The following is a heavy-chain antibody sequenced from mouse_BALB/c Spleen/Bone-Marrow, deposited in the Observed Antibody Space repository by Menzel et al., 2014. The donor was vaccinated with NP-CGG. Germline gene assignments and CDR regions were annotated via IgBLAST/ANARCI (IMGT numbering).Heavy chain of an antibody. D-gene: IGHD2-5*01. V-gene: IGHV7-3*02. J-gene: IGHJ2*01. CDR3: ARDMGVILFDY. CDR1: GFTFTDYY. CDR2: IRNKANGYTI. Sequence: EVMLVESGGGLVQPGGSLRLSCATSGFTFTDYYMNWVRQPPGKALEWLGFIRNKANGYTIEYSASVKGRFTISRDNSQSILYLQMNTLRVEDSATYYCARDMGVILFDYWGQGSTLTVSS.